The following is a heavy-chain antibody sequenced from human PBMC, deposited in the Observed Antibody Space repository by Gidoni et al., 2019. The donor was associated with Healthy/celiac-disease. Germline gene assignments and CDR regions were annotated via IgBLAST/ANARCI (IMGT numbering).Heavy chain of an antibody. CDR2: ISSSRTTT. CDR3: ARGRITIFLVVIMEAFDI. Sequence: QVQRVESGGGVVKHGGSLRLCCAAAGFTVSDYSRSWIRQAPGNGLEWVSDISSSRTTTYYADSVKGRFTIARDNAKNSLYLQMNSLRAEDTAVYYCARGRITIFLVVIMEAFDIWGQGTIVTVSS. CDR1: GFTVSDYS. D-gene: IGHD3-3*01. J-gene: IGHJ3*02. V-gene: IGHV3-11*01.